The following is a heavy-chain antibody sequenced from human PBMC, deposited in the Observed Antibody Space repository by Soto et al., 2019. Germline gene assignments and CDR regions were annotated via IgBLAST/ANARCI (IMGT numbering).Heavy chain of an antibody. CDR1: GFTFSSYA. Sequence: GGSLRLSCAASGFTFSSYAMSWVRQAPGKGLEWVAVISYDGSNKYYADSVKGRFTISRDNSKNTLYLQMNSLRAEDTAVYYCAKASGGHWYFDLWGRGTLVTVSS. CDR2: ISYDGSNK. CDR3: AKASGGHWYFDL. D-gene: IGHD1-26*01. V-gene: IGHV3-30*18. J-gene: IGHJ2*01.